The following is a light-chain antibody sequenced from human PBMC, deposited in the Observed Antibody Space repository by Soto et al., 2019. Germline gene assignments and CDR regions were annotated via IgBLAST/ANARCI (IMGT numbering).Light chain of an antibody. CDR2: GAS. CDR1: HSFSSTY. J-gene: IGKJ1*01. V-gene: IGKV3-20*01. CDR3: QQYGSSPRT. Sequence: EIVMTQSPATLSVSPVEISTLSCRASHSFSSTYLAWYQQKPGQAPRLLIYGASSRATGIPDRFSGSGSGTDFTLTINRLEPEDFAVYYCQQYGSSPRTFGQGTKVDIK.